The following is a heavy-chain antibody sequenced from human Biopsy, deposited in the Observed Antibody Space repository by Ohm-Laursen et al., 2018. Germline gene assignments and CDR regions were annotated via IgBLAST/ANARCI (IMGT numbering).Heavy chain of an antibody. CDR2: ISWNSGSI. CDR3: ARLGELHGLWYFDF. V-gene: IGHV3-9*01. J-gene: IGHJ4*02. CDR1: GFTFQDHA. D-gene: IGHD2-21*01. Sequence: RSLRLSCAASGFTFQDHAMHWARQAPGKGLEWVSGISWNSGSINYAVSVQGRFTISRDNAKNSLYLQMNSLRVEDTALYFCARLGELHGLWYFDFWGQGALVTVSS.